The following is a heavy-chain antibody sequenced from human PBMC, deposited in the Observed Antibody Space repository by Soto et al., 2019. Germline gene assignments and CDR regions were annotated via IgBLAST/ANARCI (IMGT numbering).Heavy chain of an antibody. V-gene: IGHV4-39*07. CDR3: ARRTYCSSTSCYPGTPYNWFDP. Sequence: PSETLSLTCTVSGGSISSSSYYWGWIRQPPGKGLEWIGSIYYSGSTNYNPSLKSRVTISVDTSKNQFSLKLRSVTAADTAVYYCARRTYCSSTSCYPGTPYNWFDPWGQGTLVTVSS. D-gene: IGHD2-2*01. CDR1: GGSISSSSYY. CDR2: IYYSGST. J-gene: IGHJ5*02.